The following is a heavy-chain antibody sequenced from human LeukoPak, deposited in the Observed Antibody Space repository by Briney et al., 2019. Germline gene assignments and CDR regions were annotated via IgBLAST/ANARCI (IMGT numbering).Heavy chain of an antibody. V-gene: IGHV1-2*02. Sequence: GASVKVSCKSSGYSFTGYYMHWVRQAPGQGLEWMGWLNPNSGGTNFAQKFQGRVTVTRDTSIGTAYMELSSLRSDDTALYYCARGSVGIYWYFDLWGRGTLVTVPP. CDR1: GYSFTGYY. J-gene: IGHJ2*01. CDR2: LNPNSGGT. D-gene: IGHD2-2*01. CDR3: ARGSVGIYWYFDL.